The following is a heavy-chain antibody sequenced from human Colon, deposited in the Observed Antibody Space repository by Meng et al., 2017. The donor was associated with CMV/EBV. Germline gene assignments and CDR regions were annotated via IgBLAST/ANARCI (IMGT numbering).Heavy chain of an antibody. V-gene: IGHV1-46*01. CDR3: VRDADAGGGSDY. CDR1: GYTFTSYY. CDR2: INPFGVPT. J-gene: IGHJ4*02. Sequence: ASVKVSCKASGYTFTSYYIHWVRQAPGQGLEWMGKINPFGVPTTYAPKFQGRVTMTRDTSTSTVHMELSSLRSDDTAVYYCVRDADAGGGSDYWGQGTLVTVSS.